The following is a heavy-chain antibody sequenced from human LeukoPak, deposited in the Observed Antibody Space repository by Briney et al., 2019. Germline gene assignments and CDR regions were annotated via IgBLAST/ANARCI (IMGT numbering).Heavy chain of an antibody. CDR2: ISSSSSTI. D-gene: IGHD6-19*01. J-gene: IGHJ4*02. CDR1: GFTFSSYS. V-gene: IGHV3-48*01. Sequence: PGGSLRLSCAASGFTFSSYSMNWVRQAPGKGLEWVSYISSSSSTIYYADSVKGRFTISRDNAKNSLYLQMNSLRAEDTAVYYCARGEAVAGRGIDYWGQGTLVTVSS. CDR3: ARGEAVAGRGIDY.